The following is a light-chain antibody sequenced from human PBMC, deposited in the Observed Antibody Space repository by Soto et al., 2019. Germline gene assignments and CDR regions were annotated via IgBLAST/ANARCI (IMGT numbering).Light chain of an antibody. CDR2: AAS. Sequence: AIQVTQSPSSLSAYVGDRVTITCRASQGIRNDLGWYQQKPGKAPKLLIYAASSLQSGVPSRFSGSGSGTDFTLTISSLRSEDSAVYHCQQYNNWPITFGQGTRLEIK. V-gene: IGKV1-6*01. CDR3: QQYNNWPIT. J-gene: IGKJ5*01. CDR1: QGIRND.